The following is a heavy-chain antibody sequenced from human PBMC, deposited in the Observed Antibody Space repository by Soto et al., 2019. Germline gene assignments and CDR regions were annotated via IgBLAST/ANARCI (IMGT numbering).Heavy chain of an antibody. CDR3: AREGDYYYMDD. J-gene: IGHJ6*03. CDR2: INPNSGGT. V-gene: IGHV1-2*04. CDR1: GYTFTGYY. D-gene: IGHD1-26*01. Sequence: ASLKVACKTAGYTFTGYYMHCVRQAPGQGLELMGWINPNSGGTNYAQKFQGWVTMTRDTSISTAYMELSRLRSDDTAVYYCAREGDYYYMDDWGKGTTVTVS.